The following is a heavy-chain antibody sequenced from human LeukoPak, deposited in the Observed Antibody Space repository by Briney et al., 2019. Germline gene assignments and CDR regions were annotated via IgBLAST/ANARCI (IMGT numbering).Heavy chain of an antibody. CDR3: PKEEHRSGYIRSFDY. Sequence: SETLSLTCTVSGGSISSYYWSWIRQPPAKGLESIGRIYTSGSTNYNPPLKSRVTMSVDASKNQFSLKLSSVTAADPAVYYCPKEEHRSGYIRSFDYWGQGTLVTVSS. D-gene: IGHD3-22*01. J-gene: IGHJ4*02. CDR1: GGSISSYY. V-gene: IGHV4-4*07. CDR2: IYTSGST.